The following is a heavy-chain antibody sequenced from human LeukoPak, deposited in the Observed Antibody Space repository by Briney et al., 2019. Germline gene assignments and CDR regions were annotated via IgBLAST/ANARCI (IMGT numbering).Heavy chain of an antibody. CDR2: IWYDGSNK. Sequence: GGSLRLSCAASGFTFISYGMHWVRQAPGKGLEWVAVIWYDGSNKYYADSVKGRFTISRDNSKNTLYLQMNSLRAEDTAVYYCARDLSYYDSSGCFDYWGQGTLVTVSS. CDR1: GFTFISYG. D-gene: IGHD3-22*01. CDR3: ARDLSYYDSSGCFDY. V-gene: IGHV3-33*01. J-gene: IGHJ4*02.